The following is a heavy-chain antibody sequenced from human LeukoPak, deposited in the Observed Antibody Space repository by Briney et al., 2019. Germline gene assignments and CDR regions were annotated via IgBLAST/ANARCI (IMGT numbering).Heavy chain of an antibody. Sequence: SETLSLTCNVSGDPISSGDYFWSWVRQPPGKGLEWVGYIYHTGSTYYNPSLKSRIVLSVDTSKNQFSLKPTSVSVADTAMYFCARLGDLGMDVWGQGTTVTVSS. CDR3: ARLGDLGMDV. V-gene: IGHV4-30-4*01. CDR1: GDPISSGDYF. J-gene: IGHJ6*02. D-gene: IGHD3-10*01. CDR2: IYHTGST.